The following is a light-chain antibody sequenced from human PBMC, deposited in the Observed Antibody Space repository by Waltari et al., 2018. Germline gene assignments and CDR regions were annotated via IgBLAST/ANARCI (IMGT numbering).Light chain of an antibody. CDR3: AVWDDSLNGLV. CDR2: NSN. J-gene: IGLJ2*01. V-gene: IGLV1-44*01. Sequence: QSVVTQPPSASGTPGQRVTISCSGTSSNVGSNTVNWYQQFPGSAPKLLVYNSNRRPSGVPDRFSGSKSGTSASLAISGLQSEDEADYYCAVWDDSLNGLVFGGGTKVTVL. CDR1: SSNVGSNT.